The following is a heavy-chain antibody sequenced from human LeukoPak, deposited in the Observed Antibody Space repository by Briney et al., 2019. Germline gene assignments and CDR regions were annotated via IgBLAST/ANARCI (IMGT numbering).Heavy chain of an antibody. D-gene: IGHD6-6*01. CDR3: ARDRWQLVRYFDY. Sequence: PSETLSLTCTVSGGSISSYYWSWIRQPPGKGLEWIGYIYYSGSTNYNPSLKSRVTISVDTSKNQFSLKLSSVTAADTAVYYCARDRWQLVRYFDYWGQGTLVTVSS. V-gene: IGHV4-59*12. J-gene: IGHJ4*02. CDR1: GGSISSYY. CDR2: IYYSGST.